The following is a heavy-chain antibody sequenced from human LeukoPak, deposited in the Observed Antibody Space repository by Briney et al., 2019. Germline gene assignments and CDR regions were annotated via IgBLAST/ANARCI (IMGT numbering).Heavy chain of an antibody. Sequence: ASVKVSCKASGYTFTSHYMQWVRLAPGQGLEWMGIINPSGGGTRYAQKFQGRVTMARDTSTSTVYMELSSLRSEDTAVYYRAREGSGSLPHLDHWGQGTLVTVSS. J-gene: IGHJ4*02. CDR3: AREGSGSLPHLDH. V-gene: IGHV1-46*01. CDR1: GYTFTSHY. D-gene: IGHD3-10*01. CDR2: INPSGGGT.